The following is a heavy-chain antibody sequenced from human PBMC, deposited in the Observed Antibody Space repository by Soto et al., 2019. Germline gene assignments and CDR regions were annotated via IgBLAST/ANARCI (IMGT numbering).Heavy chain of an antibody. V-gene: IGHV3-53*01. CDR3: VRVLYDSGVVDF. CDR1: GFTVSRYD. CDR2: IQTGGAT. D-gene: IGHD5-12*01. J-gene: IGHJ4*02. Sequence: QLVGSGGGLFQAGGSTRLSGLASGFTVSRYDMAWVRQAPGKGLEWASIIQTGGATYYTDSAQGRFTISRDNSRNTVYLQMSSLRVEDTGVYSCVRVLYDSGVVDFWGQGSPITVS.